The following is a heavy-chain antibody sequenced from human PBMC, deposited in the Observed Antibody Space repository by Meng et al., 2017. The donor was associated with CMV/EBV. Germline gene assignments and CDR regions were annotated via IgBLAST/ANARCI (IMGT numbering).Heavy chain of an antibody. CDR1: GFTFSSYG. D-gene: IGHD2-2*01. CDR3: AKGSILPEGIYYYGMDV. J-gene: IGHJ6*02. V-gene: IGHV3-33*06. Sequence: GESLKISCAASGFTFSSYGMHWVRQAPGKGLEWVSDIWYDGSTIYYADSVKGRFTISRDNSKNTLYLQMNSLRAEDTAVYYCAKGSILPEGIYYYGMDVWGQGTTVTVSS. CDR2: IWYDGSTI.